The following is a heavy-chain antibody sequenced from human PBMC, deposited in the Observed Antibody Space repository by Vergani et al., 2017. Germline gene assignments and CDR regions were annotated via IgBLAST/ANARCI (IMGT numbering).Heavy chain of an antibody. CDR3: ATKSCETPGGQIGYFRE. D-gene: IGHD6-13*01. V-gene: IGHV3-30*03. Sequence: QVHLVESGGGVVQPGRSLRLSCVVSGFTSSYYGMHWVRQAPGKGLEWVAVISYDGTQKYYADSVKGRFTISRDNSKSTLYLQMNSLRTEDTAVDYGATKSCETPGGQIGYFREWGQGTLVSVSS. J-gene: IGHJ1*01. CDR1: GFTSSYYG. CDR2: ISYDGTQK.